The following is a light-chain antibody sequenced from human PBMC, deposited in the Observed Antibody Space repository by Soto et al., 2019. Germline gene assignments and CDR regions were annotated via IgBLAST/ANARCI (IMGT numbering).Light chain of an antibody. CDR3: HQRSTWPFT. CDR2: DAS. CDR1: QSISSY. J-gene: IGKJ3*01. Sequence: EILFAQSPATPSLSPGERATLSCRASQSISSYLAWYQQKPDQAPRLLIYDASNRATGVPARFSGSGSGTDFTLTISSLEPEDFAVYYCHQRSTWPFTFGPGTKVD. V-gene: IGKV3-11*01.